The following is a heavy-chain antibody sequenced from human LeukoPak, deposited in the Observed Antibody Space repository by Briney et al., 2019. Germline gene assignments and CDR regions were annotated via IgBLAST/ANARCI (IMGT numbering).Heavy chain of an antibody. CDR1: GYTFTSYD. Sequence: GASVKVSCEASGYTFTSYDINWVRQATGQGLEWMGWMNPNSGNTGYAQKFQGRVTMTRNTSISTAYMELSSLRSEDTAVYYCARTAYYDFWSGLSPHYYYYGMDVWGQGTTVTVSS. J-gene: IGHJ6*02. V-gene: IGHV1-8*01. D-gene: IGHD3-3*01. CDR3: ARTAYYDFWSGLSPHYYYYGMDV. CDR2: MNPNSGNT.